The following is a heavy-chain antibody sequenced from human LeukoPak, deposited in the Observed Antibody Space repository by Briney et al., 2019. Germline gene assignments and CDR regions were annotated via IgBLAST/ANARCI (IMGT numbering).Heavy chain of an antibody. V-gene: IGHV3-30*04. J-gene: IGHJ5*02. CDR1: GFTFTGHS. Sequence: GGSLRLSCVASGFTFTGHSMHWVRQAPGKGLEWVAVLGNDEKTIFYADSVKGRFTVSRDNSKNTVYLQMNSLRDGDTAVYYCARHPSRDYDSSGYYYWFDPWGQGTLVTVSS. CDR3: ARHPSRDYDSSGYYYWFDP. D-gene: IGHD3-22*01. CDR2: LGNDEKTI.